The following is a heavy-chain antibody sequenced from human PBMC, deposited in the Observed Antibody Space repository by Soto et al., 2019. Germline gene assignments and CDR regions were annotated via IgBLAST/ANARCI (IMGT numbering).Heavy chain of an antibody. D-gene: IGHD3-16*01. J-gene: IGHJ4*02. CDR1: GFTFSDSA. V-gene: IGHV3-23*01. CDR2: ISANGSNT. CDR3: AKMGRDAYKPIDS. Sequence: GGSLRLSCAASGFTFSDSAMGWLRQPPGKGLEWVSSISANGSNTYYADSVNGRFTISRDTSKNTLYLQTNSPRAEDTAMYYCAKMGRDAYKPIDSWGQGSLVTVSS.